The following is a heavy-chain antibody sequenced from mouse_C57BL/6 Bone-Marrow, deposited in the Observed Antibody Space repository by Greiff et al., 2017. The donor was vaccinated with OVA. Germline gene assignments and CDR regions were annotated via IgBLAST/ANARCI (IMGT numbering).Heavy chain of an antibody. CDR3: ARRGNYVFYAMDY. D-gene: IGHD2-1*01. CDR2: IYPSDSET. V-gene: IGHV1-61*01. J-gene: IGHJ4*01. CDR1: GYTFTSYW. Sequence: QVQLQQPGAELVRPGSSVKLSCKASGYTFTSYWMDWVKQRPGQGLEWIGNIYPSDSETHYNQKFKDKATLTVDKSSSTAYMQLSSLTSEDSAVYYCARRGNYVFYAMDYWGQGTSVTVSS.